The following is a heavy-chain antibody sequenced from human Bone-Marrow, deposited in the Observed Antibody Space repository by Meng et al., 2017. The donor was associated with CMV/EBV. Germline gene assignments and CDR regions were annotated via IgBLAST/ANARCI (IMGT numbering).Heavy chain of an antibody. CDR1: GGTFSSYA. D-gene: IGHD6-13*01. CDR2: IIPILGIA. CDR3: ARVASIAAPFDY. V-gene: IGHV1-69*10. Sequence: SVKVSCKASGGTFSSYAISWVRQAPGQGLEWMGGIIPILGIANYAQKFQGRVTITADKSTSTAYMELSSLRSEDTAVYYCARVASIAAPFDYWGQGTLVTVSS. J-gene: IGHJ4*02.